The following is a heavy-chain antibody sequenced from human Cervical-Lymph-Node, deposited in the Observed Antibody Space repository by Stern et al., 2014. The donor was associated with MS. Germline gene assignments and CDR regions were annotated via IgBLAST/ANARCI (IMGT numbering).Heavy chain of an antibody. CDR3: ARIIPGQQLIFAFDH. V-gene: IGHV2-70*04. J-gene: IGHJ4*02. CDR2: IDWADFK. Sequence: QITFKESGPALVKPTETLTLTCTFSGFSLSTTGMRMVWIRQPPGKALEWLSRIDWADFKFSKTSLKTRLTISKDTSKSQVVLTMTNMDPADTATYYCARIIPGQQLIFAFDHWGQGTLVTVSS. D-gene: IGHD6-13*01. CDR1: GFSLSTTGMR.